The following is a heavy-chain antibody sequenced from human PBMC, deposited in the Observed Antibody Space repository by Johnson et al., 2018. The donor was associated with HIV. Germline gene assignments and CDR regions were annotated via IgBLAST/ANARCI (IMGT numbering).Heavy chain of an antibody. CDR2: INEDGSNK. J-gene: IGHJ3*02. Sequence: VQLVESGGGVVQPGGSLRLSCEVSGFIFNDYHMTWVRQAPGKGLEWVANINEDGSNKFYVDSVKGRFTISRDNAKNSLSLQMNSLRAEDTAVYYCGREYKLSSGTYSSAFEIWGQGTMVIVSS. CDR1: GFIFNDYH. D-gene: IGHD1-26*01. V-gene: IGHV3-7*01. CDR3: GREYKLSSGTYSSAFEI.